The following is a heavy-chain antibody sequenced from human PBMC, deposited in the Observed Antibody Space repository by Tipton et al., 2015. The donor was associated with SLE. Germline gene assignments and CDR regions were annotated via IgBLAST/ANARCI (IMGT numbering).Heavy chain of an antibody. CDR1: GGSFSGYY. V-gene: IGHV4-34*01. J-gene: IGHJ4*02. D-gene: IGHD6-13*01. CDR2: INHSGST. CDR3: ARWSGYSSSWPYFDY. Sequence: LTCAVYGGSFSGYYWSWIRQPPGKGLEWIGEINHSGSTNYNPSLKSRVTISVDTSKNQFSLKLSSVTAADTAVYYCARWSGYSSSWPYFDYWGQGTLVTVSS.